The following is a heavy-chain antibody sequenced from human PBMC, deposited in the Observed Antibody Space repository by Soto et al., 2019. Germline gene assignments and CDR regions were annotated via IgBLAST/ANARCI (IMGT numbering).Heavy chain of an antibody. Sequence: SVKVSCKASGGTFSSYAISWVRQAPGQGLEWMGGIIPIFGTANYAQKFQGRVTITADESTSTAYMELSSLRSEDTAVYYCAASKSTVVTSPLYYCYGMDVSGQGTTVIVSS. D-gene: IGHD2-21*02. CDR2: IIPIFGTA. CDR3: AASKSTVVTSPLYYCYGMDV. CDR1: GGTFSSYA. V-gene: IGHV1-69*13. J-gene: IGHJ6*02.